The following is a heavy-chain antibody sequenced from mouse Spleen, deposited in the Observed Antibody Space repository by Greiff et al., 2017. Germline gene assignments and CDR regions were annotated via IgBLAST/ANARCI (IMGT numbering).Heavy chain of an antibody. V-gene: IGHV5-9*04. CDR2: ISSGGGNT. CDR1: GFTFSSHA. Sequence: EVKVVESGGGLVKLGGFLKLLRAGFGFTFSSHAMSWGRQTPEKRLEWVATISSGGGNTYYPDSVKGRFTISRDNAKNTLYLQMSSLKSEDTAMYYCARPHYDYAMDYWGQGTSVTVSS. J-gene: IGHJ4*01. CDR3: ARPHYDYAMDY. D-gene: IGHD2-4*01.